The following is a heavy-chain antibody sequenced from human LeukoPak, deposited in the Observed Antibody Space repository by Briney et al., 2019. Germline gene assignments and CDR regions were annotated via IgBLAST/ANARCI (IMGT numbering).Heavy chain of an antibody. CDR2: IYYSGST. V-gene: IGHV4-59*01. J-gene: IGHJ3*02. D-gene: IGHD4-17*01. Sequence: SETLSLTCTVSGGSISSYYWTWIRQPPGKGLEWIGYIYYSGSTNYNPSLKSRVTISVDSSKNQFSLRLTSATAADTAVYYCTRAVTHPHAFDIWGQGTMVTVSS. CDR3: TRAVTHPHAFDI. CDR1: GGSISSYY.